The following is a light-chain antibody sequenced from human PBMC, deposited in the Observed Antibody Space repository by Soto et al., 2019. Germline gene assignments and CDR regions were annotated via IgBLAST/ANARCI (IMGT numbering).Light chain of an antibody. Sequence: EILMTQSPDTLSVSPGERVTLSCRASRTASNRLAWYQHKPGQAPRLLISGASTGATGIPPRFRGSGSGTEFTLTVDTLQSEDIAIYYCQQYYHWPVTFGGGTKVEIK. J-gene: IGKJ4*01. CDR1: RTASNR. V-gene: IGKV3-15*01. CDR2: GAS. CDR3: QQYYHWPVT.